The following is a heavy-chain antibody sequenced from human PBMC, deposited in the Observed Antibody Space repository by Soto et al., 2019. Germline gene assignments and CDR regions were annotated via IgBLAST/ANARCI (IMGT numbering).Heavy chain of an antibody. CDR3: ARHLPGSVFGQDY. D-gene: IGHD2-15*01. J-gene: IGHJ4*02. Sequence: ASETLSLTCTVSGGSIMSYFWSWVRRPPGKGLEWIGQIYSSGSTYYSPSLKSRVTISVDTSENQFSLKLSSVTAADTAVYYCARHLPGSVFGQDYWGPGSQVTVSS. CDR2: IYSSGST. V-gene: IGHV4-59*08. CDR1: GGSIMSYF.